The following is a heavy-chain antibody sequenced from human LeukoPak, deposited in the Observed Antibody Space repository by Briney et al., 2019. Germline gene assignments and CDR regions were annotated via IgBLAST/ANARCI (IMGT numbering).Heavy chain of an antibody. CDR1: GGSLSSYY. V-gene: IGHV4-4*07. D-gene: IGHD3-10*01. CDR3: ARGVVRGAETI. Sequence: SETLSLTCTVSGGSLSSYYWSWIRQPAGKGLEWIGRIYTSGSTNYNPSLKSRVTISVDTSKNQFTLKLSSVTAADTAVYYCARGVVRGAETIWGQGTLVTVSS. CDR2: IYTSGST. J-gene: IGHJ4*02.